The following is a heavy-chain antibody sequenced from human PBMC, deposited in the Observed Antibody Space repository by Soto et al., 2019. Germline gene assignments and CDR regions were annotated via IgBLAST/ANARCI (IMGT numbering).Heavy chain of an antibody. D-gene: IGHD6-13*01. J-gene: IGHJ6*02. V-gene: IGHV4-59*01. CDR2: IYYSGST. CDR1: GGSISSYY. CDR3: ASGLKAAGIRTDYYYGMDV. Sequence: TSETLSLTCTVSGGSISSYYWSWIRQPPGKGLEWIGYIYYSGSTNYNPSLKSRVTISVDTSKNQFSLKLSSVTAADTAVYYCASGLKAAGIRTDYYYGMDVWGQGTTVTVSS.